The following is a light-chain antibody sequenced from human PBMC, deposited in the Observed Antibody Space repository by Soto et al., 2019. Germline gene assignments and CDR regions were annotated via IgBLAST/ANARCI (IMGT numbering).Light chain of an antibody. Sequence: DIVMTQSPDSLAVSLGERATIHCRSSQSVLYSSDNKKYLAWYQQKPGQPPKLLIYWASARESGVPDRFSGSGSGTDFTLTISSLQAEDVAVYYCQQYYRTPWTVGQGTNVDIK. V-gene: IGKV4-1*01. CDR2: WAS. CDR1: QSVLYSSDNKKY. J-gene: IGKJ1*01. CDR3: QQYYRTPWT.